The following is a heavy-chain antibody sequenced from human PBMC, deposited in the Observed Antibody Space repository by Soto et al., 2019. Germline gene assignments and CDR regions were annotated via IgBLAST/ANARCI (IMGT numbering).Heavy chain of an antibody. D-gene: IGHD3-16*01. CDR1: GGSISSYY. CDR2: IYYSGST. Sequence: SETLXLTCTVSGGSISSYYWSWIRQPPGKGLEWIGYIYYSGSTNYNPSLKSRVTISVDTSKNQFSLKLSSVTAADTAVYYCARARYYDYIWGSYGYSAKVSYFDYWGQGTLVTVSS. J-gene: IGHJ4*02. CDR3: ARARYYDYIWGSYGYSAKVSYFDY. V-gene: IGHV4-59*01.